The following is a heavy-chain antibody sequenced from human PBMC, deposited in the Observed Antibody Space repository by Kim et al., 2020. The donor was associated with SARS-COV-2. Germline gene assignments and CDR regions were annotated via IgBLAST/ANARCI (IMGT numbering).Heavy chain of an antibody. CDR1: GFTFSSYA. CDR3: AKAGRVATIPRWGY. J-gene: IGHJ4*02. CDR2: ISGSGGST. D-gene: IGHD5-12*01. V-gene: IGHV3-23*01. Sequence: GGSLRLSCAASGFTFSSYAMSWVRQAPGKGLEWVSAISGSGGSTYSADSVKGRFTISRDNSKNTLYLQMNSLRAEDTAVYYCAKAGRVATIPRWGYWGQGTLVTVSP.